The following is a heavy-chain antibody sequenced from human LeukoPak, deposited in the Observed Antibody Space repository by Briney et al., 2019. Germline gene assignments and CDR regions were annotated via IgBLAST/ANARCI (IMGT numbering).Heavy chain of an antibody. V-gene: IGHV3-21*01. Sequence: GGSLRLSCAASGFTFSSYSMNWVRQAPGKGLEWVSSISSSSSYIYYADSVKGRFTISRDNAKNSLYLQMDSLRAEDTAVYYCARAVEYSGYDYGRYYFDYWGQGTLVTVSS. D-gene: IGHD5-12*01. CDR2: ISSSSSYI. CDR1: GFTFSSYS. J-gene: IGHJ4*02. CDR3: ARAVEYSGYDYGRYYFDY.